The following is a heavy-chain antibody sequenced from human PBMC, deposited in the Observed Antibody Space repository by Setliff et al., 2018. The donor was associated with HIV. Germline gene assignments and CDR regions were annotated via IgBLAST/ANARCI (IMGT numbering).Heavy chain of an antibody. CDR3: AADLRSVTHFDY. V-gene: IGHV4-31*03. D-gene: IGHD4-17*01. Sequence: SETLSLTCTVSGGSFSSTTSSYWSWLRQHPGKGLEWIGYIYYKRNTYYNPPLKSRVSVSLDTSKNQFSLQLSSVTAADTAVYYCAADLRSVTHFDYWGQGTLVTVSS. J-gene: IGHJ4*02. CDR1: GGSFSSTTSSY. CDR2: IYYKRNT.